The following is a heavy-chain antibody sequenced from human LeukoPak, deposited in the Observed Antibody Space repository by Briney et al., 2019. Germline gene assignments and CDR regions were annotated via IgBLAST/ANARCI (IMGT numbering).Heavy chain of an antibody. V-gene: IGHV3-53*01. CDR3: ARGHADYSGSWYGRFDY. CDR2: XYSGSNT. Sequence: GGSLRLSCAASGFTASSNFLSWVRQAPGKGLXXXXXXYSGSNTYYADSVKGXFTISRDNSKNTVYLQMNSLSAEDTAVYYCARGHADYSGSWYGRFDYWGQGTLVIVSS. CDR1: GFTASSNF. J-gene: IGHJ4*02. D-gene: IGHD6-13*01.